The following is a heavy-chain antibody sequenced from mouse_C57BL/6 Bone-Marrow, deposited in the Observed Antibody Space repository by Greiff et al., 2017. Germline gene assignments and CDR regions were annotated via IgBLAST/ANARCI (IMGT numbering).Heavy chain of an antibody. D-gene: IGHD4-1*01. CDR3: TAGGTGYYFDY. CDR2: IRLKSDNYAT. CDR1: GFTFSNYW. V-gene: IGHV6-3*01. J-gene: IGHJ2*01. Sequence: EVMLVESGGGLVQPGGSMKLSCVASGFTFSNYWMNWVRQSPEKGLEWVAQIRLKSDNYATHYAESVKGRFTISRDDSKSSVYLQMNNLRAEDTGIYYCTAGGTGYYFDYWGQGTTLTVSS.